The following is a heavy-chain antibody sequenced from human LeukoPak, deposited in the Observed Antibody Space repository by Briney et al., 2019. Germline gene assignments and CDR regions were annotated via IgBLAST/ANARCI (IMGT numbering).Heavy chain of an antibody. Sequence: GGSLRLSCAASGFTFSSYWMSWVRQAPGKGLEWVANIKQDGSEKYYVDSVKGRFTISRDNAKNSLYLQMNSLRAEDTAVYYCARRGVYSSSWYGDYWGQGTLVTVSS. CDR3: ARRGVYSSSWYGDY. CDR2: IKQDGSEK. V-gene: IGHV3-7*01. CDR1: GFTFSSYW. J-gene: IGHJ4*02. D-gene: IGHD6-13*01.